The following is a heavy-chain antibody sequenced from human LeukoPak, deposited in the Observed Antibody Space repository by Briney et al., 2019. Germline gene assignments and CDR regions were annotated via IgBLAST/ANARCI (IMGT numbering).Heavy chain of an antibody. D-gene: IGHD3-3*01. Sequence: SSQTLSLTCTVSGGSISSGGYYWSWIRQPPGKGLEWIGYIYHSGSTYYNPSLKSRVTISVDRSKNQFSLKLSSVTAADTAVYYCARRDDDYYYMDVWGKGTTVTVSS. CDR2: IYHSGST. V-gene: IGHV4-30-2*01. CDR1: GGSISSGGYY. J-gene: IGHJ6*03. CDR3: ARRDDDYYYMDV.